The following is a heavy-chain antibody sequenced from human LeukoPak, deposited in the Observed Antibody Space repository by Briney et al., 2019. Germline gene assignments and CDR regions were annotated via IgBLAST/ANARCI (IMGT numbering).Heavy chain of an antibody. J-gene: IGHJ4*02. CDR2: MNTGNGDA. Sequence: GASVKVSCKTSGYTFTYYGMHWVRQAPGQRLEWMAWMNTGNGDAKYSQKFQGRVIITRDTSASTAYMELSSLGSDDTAVYYCARDGKGRYDFRENDYWGQGTLVTVSS. CDR1: GYTFTYYG. CDR3: ARDGKGRYDFRENDY. D-gene: IGHD3-3*01. V-gene: IGHV1-3*04.